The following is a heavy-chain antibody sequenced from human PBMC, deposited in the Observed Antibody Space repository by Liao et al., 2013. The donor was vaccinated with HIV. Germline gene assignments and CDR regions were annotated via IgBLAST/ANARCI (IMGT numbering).Heavy chain of an antibody. CDR1: HGSISSYY. Sequence: QVQLQESGSGLVKPSETLSLTCTVSHGSISSYYWSWIRQPPGRGLEWIGSLYHTGTTIYNPSLQSRVTISVDTSKNQFSLKLNSVNAADTAVYYCACGANLHYYYMDVWGKGTRSPSP. V-gene: IGHV4-59*01. CDR3: ACGANLHYYYMDV. D-gene: IGHD4-17*01. J-gene: IGHJ6*03. CDR2: LYHTGTT.